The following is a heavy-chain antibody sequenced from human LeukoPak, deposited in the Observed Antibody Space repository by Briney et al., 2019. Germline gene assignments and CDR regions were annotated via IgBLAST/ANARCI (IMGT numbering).Heavy chain of an antibody. D-gene: IGHD4-23*01. Sequence: PGRSLRLSCAASGFTFSSYGMHWVRQAPGKGLEWVAVISYDGSNKYYADSVKGRFTISRDNSKNTLYLQMNSLRAEDTAVYYCAKDKLTLDAFDIWGQGTMVTVSS. J-gene: IGHJ3*02. V-gene: IGHV3-30*18. CDR1: GFTFSSYG. CDR3: AKDKLTLDAFDI. CDR2: ISYDGSNK.